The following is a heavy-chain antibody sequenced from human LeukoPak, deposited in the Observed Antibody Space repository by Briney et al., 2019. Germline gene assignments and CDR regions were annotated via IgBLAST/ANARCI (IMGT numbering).Heavy chain of an antibody. J-gene: IGHJ4*02. CDR1: GGSISSYY. CDR2: INHSGST. D-gene: IGHD3-22*01. V-gene: IGHV4-34*01. CDR3: ARAQRPDYYDSSGCTVDY. Sequence: SETLSLTCTVSGGSISSYYWSWIRQPPGKGLEWIGEINHSGSTNYNPSLKSRATISVDTSKNQFSLKLSSVTAADTAVYYCARAQRPDYYDSSGCTVDYWGQGTLVTVSS.